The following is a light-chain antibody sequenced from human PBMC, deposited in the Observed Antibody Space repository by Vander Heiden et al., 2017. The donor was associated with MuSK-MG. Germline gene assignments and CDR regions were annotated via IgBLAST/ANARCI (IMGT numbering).Light chain of an antibody. CDR1: QDITNY. CDR3: QQDDSLRT. J-gene: IGKJ3*01. V-gene: IGKV1-33*01. Sequence: DIQMTQSPSSLSASVGDRVTITCQASQDITNYLNWYQQKAGTAPKLLIYDASKGEAGVPQRFSGGGCGTEFTFTISSLQAEDIATYYGQQDDSLRTFGHGTKVHIK. CDR2: DAS.